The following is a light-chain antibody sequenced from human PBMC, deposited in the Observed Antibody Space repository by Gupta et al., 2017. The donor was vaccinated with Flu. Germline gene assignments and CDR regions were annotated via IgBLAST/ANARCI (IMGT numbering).Light chain of an antibody. J-gene: IGKJ4*01. CDR3: MQALQTPLT. CDR2: LGS. Sequence: DIVMTQSPLSLPVTPGEPASISCRSSQSLLHSNGHNYLDWYVQRPGQSPQLLTYLGSNRASGVPDRFSGSGSGTDFTLKISRVEAEDVGVYYCMQALQTPLTFGGGTKVEIK. CDR1: QSLLHSNGHNY. V-gene: IGKV2-28*01.